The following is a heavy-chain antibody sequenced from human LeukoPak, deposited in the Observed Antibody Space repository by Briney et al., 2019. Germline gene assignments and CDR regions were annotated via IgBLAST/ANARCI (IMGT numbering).Heavy chain of an antibody. CDR2: LLYSGTT. Sequence: PSETLSLTCTVSGGSISPYYWSWIRQTPGKGLEWIGYLLYSGTTTNYNPSLKSRVTISVDTSKNQFSLKLSSVTAADTAVYYCARVGDWNDLVYWGQGTLVTVSS. CDR1: GGSISPYY. J-gene: IGHJ4*02. CDR3: ARVGDWNDLVY. V-gene: IGHV4-59*01. D-gene: IGHD1-1*01.